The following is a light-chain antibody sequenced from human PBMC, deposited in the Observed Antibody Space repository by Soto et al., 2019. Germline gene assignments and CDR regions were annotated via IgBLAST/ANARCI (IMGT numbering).Light chain of an antibody. Sequence: EVVLTQSPATLSLSPGERATLSCRASQSVSTFLAWYQQKPGQAPRLLIYDASNRATGIPARFSGSGSGTDFTLTISSLEPEDFAVYYCQRRSTWPNFGGGTKVEIK. CDR2: DAS. CDR3: QRRSTWPN. J-gene: IGKJ4*01. CDR1: QSVSTF. V-gene: IGKV3-11*01.